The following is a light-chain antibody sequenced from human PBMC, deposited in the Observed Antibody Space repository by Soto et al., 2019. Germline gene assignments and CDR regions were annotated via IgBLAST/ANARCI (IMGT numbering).Light chain of an antibody. CDR3: QQSYSTPPIT. CDR1: QDIATY. V-gene: IGKV1-33*01. J-gene: IGKJ5*01. CDR2: DAS. Sequence: DIQMTQSPSSLSASVGNRVTITCQASQDIATYLNWYQQKPGKAPNLLIYDASNLETGVPSRFSGGGSGTHFTFTISSLQPEDFATYYCQQSYSTPPITFGQGTRLEI.